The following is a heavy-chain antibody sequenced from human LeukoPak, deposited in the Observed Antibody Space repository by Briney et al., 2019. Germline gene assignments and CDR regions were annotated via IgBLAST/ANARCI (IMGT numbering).Heavy chain of an antibody. V-gene: IGHV1-69*06. J-gene: IGHJ6*03. Sequence: TXSXXAISWVRQAPGQXLEXMGGIIPIFGTANYAQKFQGRVTITADKXTSTXYMELSSLRSEDTAVYYCAXXXQXXXXMDVWGXGXTVTVSS. CDR1: TXSXXA. CDR3: AXXXQXXXXMDV. CDR2: IIPIFGTA.